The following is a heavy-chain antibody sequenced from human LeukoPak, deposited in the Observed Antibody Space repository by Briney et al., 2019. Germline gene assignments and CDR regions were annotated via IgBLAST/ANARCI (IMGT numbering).Heavy chain of an antibody. J-gene: IGHJ4*02. CDR3: ARGNYYDSSGYYGY. CDR1: GGSFSGYY. CDR2: INHSGST. D-gene: IGHD3-22*01. V-gene: IGHV4-34*01. Sequence: SETLSLTCGVYGGSFSGYYWNWIRQPPGKGLEWIGEINHSGSTNYNPSLKSRVTISVDTSKNQFSLKLSSVTAADTAVYYRARGNYYDSSGYYGYWGQGTLVTVSS.